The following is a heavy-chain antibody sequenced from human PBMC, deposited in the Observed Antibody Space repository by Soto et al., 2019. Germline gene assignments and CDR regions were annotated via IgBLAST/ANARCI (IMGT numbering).Heavy chain of an antibody. D-gene: IGHD2-21*02. Sequence: GGSLRLSCAASGFSFDEYGMHWVRQAPGKGLEWVSGISWNSGTIGYADSVKGRFSISRDNAKKSLYLQMNSLRAEDRALYYCAKSKGGTANGMDVWG. CDR2: ISWNSGTI. V-gene: IGHV3-9*01. CDR1: GFSFDEYG. CDR3: AKSKGGTANGMDV. J-gene: IGHJ6*01.